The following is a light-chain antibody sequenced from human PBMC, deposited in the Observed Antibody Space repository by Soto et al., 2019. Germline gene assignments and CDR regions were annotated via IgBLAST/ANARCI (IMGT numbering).Light chain of an antibody. CDR1: QRLSSSS. CDR3: HQFGSSPRT. Sequence: EIVLTQSPGPLSLSPGERATLSCRASQRLSSSSLAWYPQKPGQAPRLLIYGASSRATGIPDRFSGSGSGTDFTLTISRLEPEDFAVYYCHQFGSSPRTFGQGTKVKV. J-gene: IGKJ1*01. V-gene: IGKV3-20*01. CDR2: GAS.